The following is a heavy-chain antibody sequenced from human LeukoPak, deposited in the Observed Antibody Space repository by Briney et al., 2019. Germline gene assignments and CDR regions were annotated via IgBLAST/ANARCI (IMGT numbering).Heavy chain of an antibody. CDR3: AKSSGGNCYRENILH. D-gene: IGHD2-15*01. Sequence: GGSLRLSCAASGFTFSSYDMSWVRQAPGKGLEWVSAIGGDGGSTYADSVKGRFTISRDNSKNTLYLQMNSLRAEDTAVYYCAKSSGGNCYRENILHWGQGTLVTVSS. CDR2: IGGDGGST. CDR1: GFTFSSYD. J-gene: IGHJ4*02. V-gene: IGHV3-23*01.